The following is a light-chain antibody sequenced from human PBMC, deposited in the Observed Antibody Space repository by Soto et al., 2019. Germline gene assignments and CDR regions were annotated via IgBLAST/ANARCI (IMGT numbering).Light chain of an antibody. CDR3: SSYTTSSTYV. CDR1: SSDVGAYNY. V-gene: IGLV2-14*03. CDR2: DVT. Sequence: QSVLTQPASVSVTPGHSITISGTGTSSDVGAYNYVSWYQQHPGKAPKPMIYDVTHRHSGVSLRFSGSMSGYTASLTISGLQADDEADYYCSSYTTSSTYVFGTGTKVTVL. J-gene: IGLJ1*01.